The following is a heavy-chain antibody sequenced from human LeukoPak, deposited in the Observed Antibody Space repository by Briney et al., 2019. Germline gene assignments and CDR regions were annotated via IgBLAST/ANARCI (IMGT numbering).Heavy chain of an antibody. J-gene: IGHJ4*02. CDR2: INRNGGST. V-gene: IGHV3-20*04. Sequence: RPGGSLRLSCAASGVTFGDYGMSWIRQAPGKGLEWGSGINRNGGSTGYADSVQGRFTISRDNAKNSLYLQMNSLRAEDTALYYCAREGPATTTFDYWGQGTLVTVSS. CDR1: GVTFGDYG. CDR3: AREGPATTTFDY. D-gene: IGHD1-1*01.